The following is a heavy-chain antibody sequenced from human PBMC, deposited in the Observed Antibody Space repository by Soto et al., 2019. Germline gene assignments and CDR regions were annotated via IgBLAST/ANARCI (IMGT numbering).Heavy chain of an antibody. CDR1: GGTFSSYA. Sequence: GASVKVSCKASGGTFSSYAISWVRQAPGQGLEWMGGIIPIFGTANYAQKFQGRVTITADESTSTAYMELSSLRSEDTAVYYCARALGASIFGVVITLDYWGQGTLVTVSS. V-gene: IGHV1-69*13. D-gene: IGHD3-3*01. J-gene: IGHJ4*02. CDR3: ARALGASIFGVVITLDY. CDR2: IIPIFGTA.